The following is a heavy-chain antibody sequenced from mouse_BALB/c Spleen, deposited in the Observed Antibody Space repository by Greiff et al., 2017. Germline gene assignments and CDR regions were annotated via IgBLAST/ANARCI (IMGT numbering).Heavy chain of an antibody. J-gene: IGHJ2*01. CDR3: ARGYGKYYFDY. CDR2: IYPGGGYT. V-gene: IGHV1-63*01. D-gene: IGHD2-10*02. CDR1: GYTFTNYW. Sequence: VQLHQSGAELVRPGTSVKISCKASGYTFTNYWLGWVKQRPGHGLEWIGDIYPGGGYTNYNEKFKGKATLTADTSSSTAYMQFNSLTSEDSAVYYCARGYGKYYFDYWGQGTTLTVSS.